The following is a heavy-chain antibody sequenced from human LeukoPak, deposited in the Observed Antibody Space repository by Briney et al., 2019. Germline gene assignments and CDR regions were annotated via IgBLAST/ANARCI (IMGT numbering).Heavy chain of an antibody. CDR3: ARDDYGDYAGWFDP. CDR1: GGSISSGSYY. J-gene: IGHJ5*02. D-gene: IGHD4-17*01. V-gene: IGHV4-61*02. Sequence: SETLSLTCTASGGSISSGSYYWSWIRQPAGKGLEWIGRIYTSGSTNYNPSLKSRVTISVDTSKNQFSLKLSSVTAADTAVYYFARDDYGDYAGWFDPWGQGTLVTVSS. CDR2: IYTSGST.